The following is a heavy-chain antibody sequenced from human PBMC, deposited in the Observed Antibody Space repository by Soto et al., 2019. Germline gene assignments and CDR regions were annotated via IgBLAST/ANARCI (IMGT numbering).Heavy chain of an antibody. CDR2: ISYDGSNK. D-gene: IGHD3-16*02. Sequence: QVQLVESGGGVVQPGRSLRLSCAASGFTFSSYAMHWVRQAPGKGLEWVAVISYDGSNKYYADSVKGRFTISRDNSKNTLYLQMNSLRAEDTAVYYCARDLNRWAGTPNYFDYWGQGTLVTVSS. J-gene: IGHJ4*02. CDR3: ARDLNRWAGTPNYFDY. CDR1: GFTFSSYA. V-gene: IGHV3-30-3*01.